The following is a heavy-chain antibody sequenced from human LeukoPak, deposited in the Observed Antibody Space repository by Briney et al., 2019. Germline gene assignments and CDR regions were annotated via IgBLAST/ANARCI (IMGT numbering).Heavy chain of an antibody. D-gene: IGHD3-10*01. CDR3: ARSYGSGSYFDS. J-gene: IGHJ4*02. V-gene: IGHV4-59*01. CDR1: GGSISSYY. Sequence: SETLSLTCTVSGGSISSYYWSWIRQPPGKGLEWIGYISYSGNTNYIPSLKSRVTISVDRSKNQFSLKLSSVTAADTAVYYCARSYGSGSYFDSWGQGTLVTVSS. CDR2: ISYSGNT.